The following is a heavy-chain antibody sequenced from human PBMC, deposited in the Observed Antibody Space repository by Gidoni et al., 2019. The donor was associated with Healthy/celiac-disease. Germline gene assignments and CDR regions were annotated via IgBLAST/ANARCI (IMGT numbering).Heavy chain of an antibody. V-gene: IGHV1-2*02. J-gene: IGHJ5*02. CDR3: ARDGYCSGGSCYANWFDP. D-gene: IGHD2-15*01. CDR2: IKPNSGGT. CDR1: GYTFTGYY. Sequence: QVQLVQSGAEVKKPGASVKVSCKASGYTFTGYYMHWVRQAPGQGLVWMGWIKPNSGGTNYAQKFQGRVTMTRDTSISTAYMELSRLRSDDTAVYYCARDGYCSGGSCYANWFDPWGQGTLVTVSS.